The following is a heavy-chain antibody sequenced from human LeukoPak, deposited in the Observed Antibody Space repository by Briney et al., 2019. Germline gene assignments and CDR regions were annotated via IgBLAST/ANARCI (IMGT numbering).Heavy chain of an antibody. CDR3: ASAYDILTRFFDY. D-gene: IGHD3-9*01. J-gene: IGHJ4*02. CDR1: GGSFSGYY. V-gene: IGHV4-34*01. Sequence: SETLSLTCAVYGGSFSGYYWSWIRQPPGKGLEWIGEINHSGSTNYNPSLKSRVTISVDTSKNQFSLKLSSVTAADTAVYYCASAYDILTRFFDYWGQGTLDTVSS. CDR2: INHSGST.